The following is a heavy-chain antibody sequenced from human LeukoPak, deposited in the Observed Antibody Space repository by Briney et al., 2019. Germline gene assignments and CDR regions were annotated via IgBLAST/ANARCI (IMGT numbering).Heavy chain of an antibody. CDR3: ARASSGWTSWFDP. CDR1: GFTLSSYW. D-gene: IGHD6-19*01. J-gene: IGHJ5*02. CDR2: INSDGSST. V-gene: IGHV3-74*01. Sequence: GGSLRLSCAASGFTLSSYWMHWVRQAPGKGLVGVSRINSDGSSTSYADSVKGRFTISRDNAKNTLYLQMNSLRAEDTAVYYCARASSGWTSWFDPWGQGTLVTVSS.